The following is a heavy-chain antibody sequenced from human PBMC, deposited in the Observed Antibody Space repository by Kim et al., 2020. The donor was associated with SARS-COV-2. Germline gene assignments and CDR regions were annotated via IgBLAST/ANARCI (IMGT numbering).Heavy chain of an antibody. D-gene: IGHD3-22*01. CDR1: GFTFSSYG. CDR3: ARDDSRKDY. Sequence: GGSLRLSCAASGFTFSSYGMHWVRQAPGKGLEWVAVISYDGSNKYYADSVKGRFTISRDNSKNTLYLQMNSLRAEDTAVYYCARDDSRKDYWGQGTLVTVSS. J-gene: IGHJ4*02. CDR2: ISYDGSNK. V-gene: IGHV3-33*05.